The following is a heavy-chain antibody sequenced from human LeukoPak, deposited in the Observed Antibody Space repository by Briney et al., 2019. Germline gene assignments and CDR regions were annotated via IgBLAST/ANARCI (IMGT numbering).Heavy chain of an antibody. CDR3: ARVYSGSTWYYFDY. CDR1: HYSISSPYF. Sequence: SETLSPTCAVSHYSISSPYFWGWIRQPPGKGLEWIGSIYHTGRTNYNPSINSRVTMSLDTSKNQFSLNLNSVTAADTAVYHCARVYSGSTWYYFDYWGQGILVTVSS. CDR2: IYHTGRT. J-gene: IGHJ4*02. V-gene: IGHV4-38-2*01. D-gene: IGHD5-12*01.